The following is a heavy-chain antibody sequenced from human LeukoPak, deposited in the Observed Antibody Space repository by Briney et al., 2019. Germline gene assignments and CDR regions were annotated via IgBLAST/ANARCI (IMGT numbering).Heavy chain of an antibody. CDR2: ISSSGDYK. D-gene: IGHD6-19*01. CDR1: GFNFDTYT. CDR3: ARDSDSSGWLDYYMDV. J-gene: IGHJ6*03. Sequence: PGGSLRLSCAASGFNFDTYTVNWVRQAPGKGLEWVSSISSSGDYKYYADSVRGRFTVSRDNGKRSLYLQMNSLRVDDTAVYYCARDSDSSGWLDYYMDVWGRGTTVTIS. V-gene: IGHV3-21*06.